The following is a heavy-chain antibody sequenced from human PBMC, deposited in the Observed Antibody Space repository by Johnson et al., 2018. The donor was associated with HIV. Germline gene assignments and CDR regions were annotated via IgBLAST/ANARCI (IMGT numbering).Heavy chain of an antibody. J-gene: IGHJ3*01. CDR3: ARAKDAAYPYDAFDV. V-gene: IGHV3-20*04. Sequence: VQLVESGGGLVQPGGSLRLSCAASGFTFDDFGMSWVRQAPGKGLEWVSGINYNGGSIGYADSVRDRFSISRDNAKNSLYLQMDSLGAEDTAMYYCARAKDAAYPYDAFDVWGHGTMVIVSA. CDR1: GFTFDDFG. D-gene: IGHD2-15*01. CDR2: INYNGGSI.